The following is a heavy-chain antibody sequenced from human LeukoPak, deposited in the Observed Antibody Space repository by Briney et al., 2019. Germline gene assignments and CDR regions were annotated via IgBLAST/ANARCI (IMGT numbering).Heavy chain of an antibody. Sequence: GGSLRLSCAASGFTFSSYAMSWVRQAPGKGLEWVSAISGSGGSTYYADSMKGRFTISRDNSKDTLYLQMNSLRAEDTAVYYCAKDRGVTMVRGVIISSYYGMDVWGQGTTVTVSS. CDR1: GFTFSSYA. J-gene: IGHJ6*02. V-gene: IGHV3-23*01. D-gene: IGHD3-10*01. CDR2: ISGSGGST. CDR3: AKDRGVTMVRGVIISSYYGMDV.